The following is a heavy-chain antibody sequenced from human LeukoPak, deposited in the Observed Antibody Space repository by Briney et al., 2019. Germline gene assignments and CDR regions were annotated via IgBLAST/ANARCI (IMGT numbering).Heavy chain of an antibody. J-gene: IGHJ4*02. Sequence: PGGSLRLSCAASGFTFSSYWMSWVRQAPGKGLEWVSSISSSSSYIYYADSVKGRFTISRDNAKNSLYLQMNSLRAEDTAVYYCARELVGADFDYWGQGTLVTVSS. D-gene: IGHD1-26*01. CDR3: ARELVGADFDY. CDR1: GFTFSSYW. V-gene: IGHV3-21*01. CDR2: ISSSSSYI.